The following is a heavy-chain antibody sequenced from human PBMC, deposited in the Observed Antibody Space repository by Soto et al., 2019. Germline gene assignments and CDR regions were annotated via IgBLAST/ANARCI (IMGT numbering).Heavy chain of an antibody. V-gene: IGHV1-3*01. Sequence: ASVKVSCKASGYTFASYAMHWVRQAPGQRLEWMGWINAGNGNTKYSQKFQGRVTITRDTSASTAYMELSSLRSEDTAVHYCARGSALPYDFWSGYLPFDYWGQGTLVTVSS. CDR2: INAGNGNT. J-gene: IGHJ4*02. D-gene: IGHD3-3*01. CDR3: ARGSALPYDFWSGYLPFDY. CDR1: GYTFASYA.